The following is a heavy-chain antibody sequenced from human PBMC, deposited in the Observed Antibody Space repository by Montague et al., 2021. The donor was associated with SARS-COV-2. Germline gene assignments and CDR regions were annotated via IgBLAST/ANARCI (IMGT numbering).Heavy chain of an antibody. J-gene: IGHJ6*02. V-gene: IGHV4-39*07. CDR2: IYYSGST. D-gene: IGHD6-13*01. CDR3: ARVGRQQLVRLSGMDV. Sequence: IYYSGSTYYNPSLKSRVTISVDTSKNQFSLKLSSVTAADTAVYYCARVGRQQLVRLSGMDVWGQGTTVAVAS.